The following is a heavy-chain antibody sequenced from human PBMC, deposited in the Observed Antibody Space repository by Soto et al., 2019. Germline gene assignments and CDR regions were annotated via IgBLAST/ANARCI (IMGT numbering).Heavy chain of an antibody. V-gene: IGHV1-46*01. CDR2: INPSGGST. CDR3: ARGDRFDYGDYLFLHTPDYYYGMDV. Sequence: ASVKVSCQASGYTFTSYYMHWVRQAPGQGLEWMGIINPSGGSTSYAQKFQGRVTMTRDTSTSTVYMELSSLRSEDTAVYYCARGDRFDYGDYLFLHTPDYYYGMDVWGQGTTVTVSS. D-gene: IGHD4-17*01. J-gene: IGHJ6*02. CDR1: GYTFTSYY.